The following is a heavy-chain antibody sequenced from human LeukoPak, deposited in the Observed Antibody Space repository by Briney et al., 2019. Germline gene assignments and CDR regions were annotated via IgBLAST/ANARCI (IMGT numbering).Heavy chain of an antibody. CDR2: ISGSGGST. Sequence: GGSLRLSCAASGFTFSSYAMSWVRQAPGNGLEWVSAISGSGGSTYYADSVKGRFTISRDNSKNTLYLQMNSLRAEDTAVYYCAKDLGKHDFWTSDAFDIWGQGTMVTVSS. D-gene: IGHD3-3*01. CDR1: GFTFSSYA. CDR3: AKDLGKHDFWTSDAFDI. V-gene: IGHV3-23*01. J-gene: IGHJ3*02.